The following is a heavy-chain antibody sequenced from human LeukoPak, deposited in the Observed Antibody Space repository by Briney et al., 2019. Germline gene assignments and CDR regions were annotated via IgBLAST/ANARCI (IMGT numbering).Heavy chain of an antibody. CDR3: ARVVNLSFDY. D-gene: IGHD2-15*01. CDR1: GYSFTTYW. V-gene: IGHV5-51*01. CDR2: IYPGDSDT. Sequence: GESLKISCKGSGYSFTTYWIGWVRQMPGMGLEWMGVIYPGDSDTRYSPSFQGQVTISADKSITTAYLQWSSLKASDTAMYYCARVVNLSFDYWGQGTLVTASS. J-gene: IGHJ4*02.